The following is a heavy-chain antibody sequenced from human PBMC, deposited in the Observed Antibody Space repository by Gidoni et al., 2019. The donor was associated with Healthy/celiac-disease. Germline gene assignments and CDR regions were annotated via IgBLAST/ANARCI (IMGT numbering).Heavy chain of an antibody. D-gene: IGHD1-1*01. J-gene: IGHJ6*02. Sequence: EVQLLESGGGLVQPGGSLRLSCADSGFTFSSYAMSWVRQAPGKGLGWVSAISGSGGSTYYADSVKGRFTISRDNSKNTLYLQMNSLRAEDTAVYYCALNPTLRPQNYYYGMDVWGQGTTVTVSS. CDR3: ALNPTLRPQNYYYGMDV. CDR2: ISGSGGST. CDR1: GFTFSSYA. V-gene: IGHV3-23*01.